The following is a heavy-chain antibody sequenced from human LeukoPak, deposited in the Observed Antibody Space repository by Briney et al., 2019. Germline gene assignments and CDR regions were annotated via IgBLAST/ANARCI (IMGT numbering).Heavy chain of an antibody. CDR2: IDNDGHGI. J-gene: IGHJ6*03. D-gene: IGHD3-3*01. Sequence: GGSLRLSCVTSGFTLSGYWMHWVRQGPEKGLELVSRIDNDGHGIIYADSVKGRFTTSRDNVKNTLYLQMNSLRVEDTAVYYCAAGGGWDPSFGVVTHMDAWGKGTTVVVS. V-gene: IGHV3-74*01. CDR3: AAGGGWDPSFGVVTHMDA. CDR1: GFTLSGYW.